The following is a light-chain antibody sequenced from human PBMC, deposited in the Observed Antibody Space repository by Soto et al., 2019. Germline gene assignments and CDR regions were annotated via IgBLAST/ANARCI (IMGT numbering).Light chain of an antibody. CDR3: SSYTSSSTRVV. CDR1: SSDVGGYNY. J-gene: IGLJ2*01. Sequence: QSALTQPASVSGSPGQSITISCTGTSSDVGGYNYVSWYQQHPGKAPKLVILEVSNRPSGVSNRFSGSKSGNTASLTISGLQAEDEADYYCSSYTSSSTRVVFGGGTKVTVL. V-gene: IGLV2-14*01. CDR2: EVS.